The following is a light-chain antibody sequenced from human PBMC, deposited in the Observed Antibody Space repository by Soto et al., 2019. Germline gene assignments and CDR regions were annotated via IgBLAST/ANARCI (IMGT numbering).Light chain of an antibody. CDR1: SSDVGSYNL. CDR2: EVS. CDR3: CSYAGSSPHVV. V-gene: IGLV2-23*02. J-gene: IGLJ2*01. Sequence: QSALTQPASVSGSPGQSITISCTGTSSDVGSYNLVSWYQQHPGKAPKLMIYEVSKRPSGVSNRFSGSKSGNTASLTISGHQAEDEADYYCCSYAGSSPHVVFGGGTKLTVL.